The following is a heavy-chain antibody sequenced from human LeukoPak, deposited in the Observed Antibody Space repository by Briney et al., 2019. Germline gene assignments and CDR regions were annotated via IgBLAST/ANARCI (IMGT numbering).Heavy chain of an antibody. CDR2: ISGSGGST. CDR1: GFTFSSYA. V-gene: IGHV3-23*01. CDR3: AREAPVNSYYYYGMDV. Sequence: GGSLRLSCAASGFTFSSYAMSWVRQAPGKGLEWVSAISGSGGSTYYADSVKGRFTISRDNSKNTLYLQMNSLRAEDTAVYYCAREAPVNSYYYYGMDVWGQGTTVTVSS. J-gene: IGHJ6*02.